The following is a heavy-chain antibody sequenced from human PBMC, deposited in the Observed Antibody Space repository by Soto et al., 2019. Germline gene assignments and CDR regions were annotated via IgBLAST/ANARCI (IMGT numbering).Heavy chain of an antibody. V-gene: IGHV4-34*02. CDR1: GGSFGGYF. Sequence: QVQLQQWGAGLLKPSETLSLTCDVYGGSFGGYFWSWIRQPPGKGLEWIGESNHGGITNYNPSLKSRITIAVDTSKDQFSLKLSSVTAADAAVYYCARQGAVTVMFYYHGMDVWGQGNSVTVSS. J-gene: IGHJ6*02. D-gene: IGHD2-21*02. CDR2: SNHGGIT. CDR3: ARQGAVTVMFYYHGMDV.